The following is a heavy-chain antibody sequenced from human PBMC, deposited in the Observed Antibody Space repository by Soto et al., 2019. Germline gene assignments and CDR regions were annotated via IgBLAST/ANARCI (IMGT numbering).Heavy chain of an antibody. CDR2: INPNSGGT. Sequence: ASVKASCKASGYTFTGYYMHWVRQAPGQGLGWMGWINPNSGGTNYAQKFQGRVTMTRDTSISTAYMELSRLRSDDTAVYYCARGGPDPPSLPLYYCYLGMDVWGQGTTVTVSS. V-gene: IGHV1-2*02. CDR3: ARGGPDPPSLPLYYCYLGMDV. J-gene: IGHJ6*02. D-gene: IGHD1-26*01. CDR1: GYTFTGYY.